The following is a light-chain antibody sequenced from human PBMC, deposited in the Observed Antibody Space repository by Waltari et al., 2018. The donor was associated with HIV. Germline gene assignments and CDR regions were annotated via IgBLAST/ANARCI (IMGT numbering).Light chain of an antibody. V-gene: IGLV2-14*01. CDR3: SSYTSDYTYV. Sequence: QSALTQPASVSGSPGQSITISCTGTSSDAGGYNYVSWYQHHPGKAPKLLIYEVSNRPSGVSNRFSGSKSDNTASLTISGLQAEDEADYYCSSYTSDYTYVFGSGTEVTVL. CDR2: EVS. CDR1: SSDAGGYNY. J-gene: IGLJ1*01.